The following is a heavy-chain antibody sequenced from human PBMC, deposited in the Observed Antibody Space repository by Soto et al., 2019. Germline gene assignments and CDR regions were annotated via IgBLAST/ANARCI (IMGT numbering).Heavy chain of an antibody. D-gene: IGHD2-15*01. J-gene: IGHJ6*02. V-gene: IGHV1-18*01. Sequence: QVQLVQSGAEVEKPGASVKVSCKASGYTFTSYAISWVRQAPGQGLEWMGWISAYNGNTNYAQKLQGRVTMTTDTSTSTADMELRSLTSDATAVYYCATTLGRAMDVWGQGTTVTVSS. CDR3: ATTLGRAMDV. CDR1: GYTFTSYA. CDR2: ISAYNGNT.